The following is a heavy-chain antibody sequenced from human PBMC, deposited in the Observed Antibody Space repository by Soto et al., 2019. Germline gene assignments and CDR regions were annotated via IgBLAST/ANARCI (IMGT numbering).Heavy chain of an antibody. CDR1: SGSMSSYY. Sequence: SETLSRTGSGSSGSMSSYYWSWIRQPPGKGLEWIGYIYNTGNTNYNPSLKSRVTISVDTSRNQFSLKLSSVTAADTAVYYCARGPGTMAKIDYWGQGTLVTVSS. D-gene: IGHD3-10*01. CDR2: IYNTGNT. V-gene: IGHV4-59*01. CDR3: ARGPGTMAKIDY. J-gene: IGHJ4*02.